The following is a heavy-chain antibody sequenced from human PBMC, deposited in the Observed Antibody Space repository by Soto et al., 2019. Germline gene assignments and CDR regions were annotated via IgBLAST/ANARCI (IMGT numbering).Heavy chain of an antibody. V-gene: IGHV3-23*01. CDR1: GFTFSSYA. CDR3: AKDSVATDFQFDY. D-gene: IGHD5-12*01. Sequence: GGSLRLSCAASGFTFSSYAMSWVRQAPGKGLEWVSVISGSGGSTYYADSVKGRFTISRDNSKNTLYLQMNSLRAEDTAVYYCAKDSVATDFQFDYWGQGTLVTVSS. CDR2: ISGSGGST. J-gene: IGHJ4*02.